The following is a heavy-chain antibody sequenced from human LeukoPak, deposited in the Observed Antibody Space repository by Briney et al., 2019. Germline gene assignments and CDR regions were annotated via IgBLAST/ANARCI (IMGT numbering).Heavy chain of an antibody. J-gene: IGHJ5*02. V-gene: IGHV3-48*01. Sequence: GGSLRLSRGASVLTFSSYSRNWVRQAQGKGLEWVSYISSDSGARYYADSVKGRFTISRDNAKNSLYLQMNSLRAEDTAVYYCGRATQPGFVPWGQGTLVTVSS. CDR1: VLTFSSYS. CDR3: GRATQPGFVP. CDR2: ISSDSGAR. D-gene: IGHD2-15*01.